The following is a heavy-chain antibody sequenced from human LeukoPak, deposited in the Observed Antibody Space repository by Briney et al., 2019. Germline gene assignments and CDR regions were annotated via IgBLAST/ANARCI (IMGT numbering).Heavy chain of an antibody. CDR2: ISYDGSNK. D-gene: IGHD3-3*01. CDR1: GFTFSSYG. Sequence: PGRSLRLSCAASGFTFSSYGMHWVRQAPGKGLEWVAVISYDGSNKYYADSVKGRFTISGDNSKNTLYLQMNSLRAEDTAVYYCAKAGLYDFWSGYYNGFFDYWGQGTLVTVSS. CDR3: AKAGLYDFWSGYYNGFFDY. J-gene: IGHJ4*02. V-gene: IGHV3-30*18.